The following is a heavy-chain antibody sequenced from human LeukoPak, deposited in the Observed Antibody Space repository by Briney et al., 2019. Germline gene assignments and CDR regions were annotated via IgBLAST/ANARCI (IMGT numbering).Heavy chain of an antibody. CDR2: IYYSGST. CDR3: ARQSGTGTLLDY. Sequence: NPSETLSLTCTVSGGSINSSSYYWGWIRQPPGKGLEWIGNIYYSGSTYCNPSLKSRVTISVDTSKNQFSLKLSSVTAADTAVYYCARQSGTGTLLDYWGQGTLVAVSS. J-gene: IGHJ4*02. D-gene: IGHD3/OR15-3a*01. V-gene: IGHV4-39*01. CDR1: GGSINSSSYY.